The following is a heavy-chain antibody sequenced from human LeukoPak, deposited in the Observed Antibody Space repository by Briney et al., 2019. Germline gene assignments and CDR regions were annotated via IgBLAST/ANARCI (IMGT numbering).Heavy chain of an antibody. CDR1: GGSISSHY. J-gene: IGHJ6*03. CDR2: IYYSGST. D-gene: IGHD3-3*01. Sequence: PSETLSLTCTVSGGSISSHYWSWLRQPPGKGLEWIGYIYYSGSTNYNPSLKSRVTISVDTSKNQFSLKLSSVTAADTAVYYCARGRYDFWSGYPESKAYYMDVWGKGTTVTVSS. V-gene: IGHV4-59*11. CDR3: ARGRYDFWSGYPESKAYYMDV.